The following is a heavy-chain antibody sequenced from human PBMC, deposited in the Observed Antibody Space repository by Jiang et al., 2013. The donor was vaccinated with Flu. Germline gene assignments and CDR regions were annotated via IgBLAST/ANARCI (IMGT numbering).Heavy chain of an antibody. J-gene: IGHJ6*02. CDR3: ARALGYCSGGSCFDEDYYYYGMDV. CDR1: GYSFTSYW. D-gene: IGHD2-15*01. CDR2: IDPSDSYT. V-gene: IGHV5-10-1*01. Sequence: GAEVKKPGESLRISCKGSGYSFTSYWISWVRQMPGKGLEWMGRIDPSDSYTNYSPSFQGHVTISADKSISTAYLQWSSLKASDTAMYYCARALGYCSGGSCFDEDYYYYGMDVWGQGTTVTVSS.